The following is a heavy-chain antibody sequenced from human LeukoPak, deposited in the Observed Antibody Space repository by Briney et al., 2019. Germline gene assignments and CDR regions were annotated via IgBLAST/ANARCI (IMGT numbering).Heavy chain of an antibody. Sequence: SETLSLTCTVSGGSINSYYWNWIRQPAGKGLEWIGRIHTSGSTNYNPSLKSRVTMSVNTSKNQFSLKLSSVTAADTAVYYCARPRAPYSSSFDAFDIWGQGTMVTVSS. CDR2: IHTSGST. J-gene: IGHJ3*02. CDR3: ARPRAPYSSSFDAFDI. V-gene: IGHV4-4*07. D-gene: IGHD6-13*01. CDR1: GGSINSYY.